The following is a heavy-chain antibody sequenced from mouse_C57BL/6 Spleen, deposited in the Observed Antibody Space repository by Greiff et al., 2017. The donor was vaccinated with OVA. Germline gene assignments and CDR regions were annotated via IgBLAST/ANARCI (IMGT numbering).Heavy chain of an antibody. Sequence: VQLQQPGAELVRPGSSVKLSCKASGYTFTSYWMHWVKQRPIQGLEWIGNIDPSDSETHYNQKFKDKATLTVDKSSSTAYMQLSSLTSEDSAVYYCARSGQLRLGYFDYWGQGTTLTVSS. CDR3: ARSGQLRLGYFDY. V-gene: IGHV1-52*01. J-gene: IGHJ2*01. CDR1: GYTFTSYW. CDR2: IDPSDSET. D-gene: IGHD3-2*02.